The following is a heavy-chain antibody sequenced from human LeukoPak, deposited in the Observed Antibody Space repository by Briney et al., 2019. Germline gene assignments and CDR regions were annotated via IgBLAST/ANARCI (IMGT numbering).Heavy chain of an antibody. J-gene: IGHJ5*02. V-gene: IGHV4-61*02. Sequence: SETLSLTCTVSGGSISSGSYYWSWIRQPAGKGLEWIGRIYTSGSTNYNPSLKSRVTISVDTSKNQFSLKLSSVTAADTAVYYCARGGSRYSSSANWFDPWGQGTLVTVSS. CDR1: GGSISSGSYY. D-gene: IGHD6-13*01. CDR2: IYTSGST. CDR3: ARGGSRYSSSANWFDP.